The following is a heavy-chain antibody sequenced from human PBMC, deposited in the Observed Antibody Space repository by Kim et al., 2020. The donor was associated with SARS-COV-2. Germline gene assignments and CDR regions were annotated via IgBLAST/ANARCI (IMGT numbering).Heavy chain of an antibody. CDR2: IRNKPNSYTT. Sequence: GGSRRLSCVASGFIFSDNYMDWVRQAPGKGLEWVGRIRNKPNSYTTEYAASVKGRFTVSRDDSKDSLYLQMHSLKPEDTAMYYCVKGHPVLYSWAQGPLV. CDR1: GFIFSDNY. V-gene: IGHV3-72*01. J-gene: IGHJ4*02. D-gene: IGHD3-16*01. CDR3: VKGHPVLYS.